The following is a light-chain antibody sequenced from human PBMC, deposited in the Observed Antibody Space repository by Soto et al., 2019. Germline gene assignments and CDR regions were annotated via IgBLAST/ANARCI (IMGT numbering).Light chain of an antibody. CDR3: QQHATSPLT. CDR1: QSVGKNY. V-gene: IGKV3-20*01. CDR2: GAS. Sequence: EIVLTQSPGTLSLSPGEGATLSCRASQSVGKNYLAWYQQKPGQAPRLLIFGASSRATGIPDRFSGSGSGTDFTLTISRLEPEDFAVYYCQQHATSPLTFGGGTKVDIK. J-gene: IGKJ4*01.